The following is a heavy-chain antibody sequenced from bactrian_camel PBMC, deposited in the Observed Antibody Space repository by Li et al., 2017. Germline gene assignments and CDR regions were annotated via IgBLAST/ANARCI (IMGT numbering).Heavy chain of an antibody. V-gene: IGHV3S53*01. CDR1: KLTYSSNC. CDR2: IRNGLGT. Sequence: HVQLVESGGGSVQTGGSLALSCVAAKLTYSSNCMAWFRQAPGKEREGVAAIRNGLGTSYADSVKGRFTISQGNDGNTLYLQMNGLKSEDTGMYDCAAESEPIGWVLGPLEYDNWGQGTQVTVS. D-gene: IGHD5*01. CDR3: AAESEPIGWVLGPLEYDN. J-gene: IGHJ4*01.